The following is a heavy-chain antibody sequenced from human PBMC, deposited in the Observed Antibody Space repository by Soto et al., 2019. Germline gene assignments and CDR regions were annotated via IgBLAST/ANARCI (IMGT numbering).Heavy chain of an antibody. V-gene: IGHV4-39*01. CDR1: GCSISSSDFY. CDR3: AVVDSTGNWFDP. D-gene: IGHD6-25*01. Sequence: SETLSLTCTVSGCSISSSDFYWGWLRQTPGKGLEFIGSMYYSGTTYYNPSLKSRVTISVDTSKNQFTLRLISVTAADTAVYYCAVVDSTGNWFDPWGEGALVTVSS. J-gene: IGHJ5*02. CDR2: MYYSGTT.